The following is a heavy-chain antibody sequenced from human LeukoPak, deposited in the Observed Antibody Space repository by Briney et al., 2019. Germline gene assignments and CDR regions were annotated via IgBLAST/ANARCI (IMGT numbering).Heavy chain of an antibody. CDR3: ASSLTTPYYDFWSGYYFVNAFDI. CDR2: IIPIFGTA. Sequence: VASVKVSCKASGGTFSSYAISWVRQAPGQGLEWMGGIIPIFGTANYAQKFQGRATITADESTSTAYMDLSSLRSEDTAVYYCASSLTTPYYDFWSGYYFVNAFDIWGQGTMVTVSS. V-gene: IGHV1-69*13. J-gene: IGHJ3*02. CDR1: GGTFSSYA. D-gene: IGHD3-3*01.